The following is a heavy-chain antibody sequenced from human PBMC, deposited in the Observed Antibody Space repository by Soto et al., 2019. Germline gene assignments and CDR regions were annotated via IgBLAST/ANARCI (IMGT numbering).Heavy chain of an antibody. CDR1: GGSISSYY. D-gene: IGHD6-13*01. V-gene: IGHV4-4*07. Sequence: LSLTCSVSGGSISSYYWSWIRQPAGKGLEWIGRIYSSGSTKYNPSLKSRVIMSVDTAKNQFSLKLYSVTAADPAVYSCARTREAAGTENWFDPWGQGPLVTVSS. CDR2: IYSSGST. CDR3: ARTREAAGTENWFDP. J-gene: IGHJ5*02.